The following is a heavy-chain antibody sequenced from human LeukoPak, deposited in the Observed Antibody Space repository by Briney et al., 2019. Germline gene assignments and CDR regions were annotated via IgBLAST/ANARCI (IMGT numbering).Heavy chain of an antibody. J-gene: IGHJ4*02. CDR2: MNPNSGNT. Sequence: ASVKVSRKASGYTFTSYDNNRVRQATGQGLEWMGWMNPNSGNTGYAQKFQGRVTMTRNTSISTAYMELSSLRSEDTAVYYCARAPGGYDLWTDWGQGTLVTASS. CDR3: ARAPGGYDLWTD. CDR1: GYTFTSYD. V-gene: IGHV1-8*01. D-gene: IGHD3-9*01.